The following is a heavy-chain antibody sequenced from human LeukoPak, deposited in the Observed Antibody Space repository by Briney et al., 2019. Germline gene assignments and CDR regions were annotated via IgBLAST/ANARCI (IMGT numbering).Heavy chain of an antibody. V-gene: IGHV1-46*01. CDR2: INPSDGST. D-gene: IGHD3-3*01. CDR3: ARGDYDFWSGPYNWFDP. CDR1: GYIFTNYY. Sequence: ASVKVSCKASGYIFTNYYMHWVRQAPGQGLEWMGKINPSDGSTSYAQKFQGRVTMTRDTSTSTVYMELRSLRSEDTAVYYCARGDYDFWSGPYNWFDPWGQGTLVTVSS. J-gene: IGHJ5*02.